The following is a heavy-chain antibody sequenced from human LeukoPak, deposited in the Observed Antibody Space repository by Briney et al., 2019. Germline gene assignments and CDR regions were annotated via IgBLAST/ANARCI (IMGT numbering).Heavy chain of an antibody. CDR1: GGTFSSYA. CDR3: ARDPLAYCGGDCLEYFSDY. J-gene: IGHJ4*02. D-gene: IGHD2-21*02. V-gene: IGHV1-69*04. Sequence: SVKVSCNASGGTFSSYAISWVRQAPGQGLEWMGRIIPILGIANYAQKFQGRVTITADKATSTAYMELSSLRSEDTAVYYCARDPLAYCGGDCLEYFSDYWGQGTLVTVSS. CDR2: IIPILGIA.